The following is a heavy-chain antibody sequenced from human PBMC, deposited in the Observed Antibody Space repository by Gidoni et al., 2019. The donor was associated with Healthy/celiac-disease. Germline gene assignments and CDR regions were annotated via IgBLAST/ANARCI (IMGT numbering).Heavy chain of an antibody. J-gene: IGHJ4*02. CDR2: ISGSGGST. Sequence: EVQLLESGGGLVQPGGSLRLPCAASGFTFSSYAMSWVRQAPGKGLELVSAISGSGGSTYYADSVKGRFTISRDNSKNTLYLQMNSLRAEDTAVYYCAKGNTYYDFWSGYLPPYYFDYWGQGTLVTVSS. D-gene: IGHD3-3*01. CDR1: GFTFSSYA. V-gene: IGHV3-23*01. CDR3: AKGNTYYDFWSGYLPPYYFDY.